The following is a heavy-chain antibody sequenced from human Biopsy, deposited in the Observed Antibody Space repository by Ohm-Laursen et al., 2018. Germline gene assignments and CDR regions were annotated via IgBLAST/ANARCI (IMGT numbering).Heavy chain of an antibody. CDR3: AKPADSYGSEFYFDY. Sequence: SLRLSCTASGFTFSSYAMTWVRPAPGKGLAWVSVINTSGGSTHYAVSVKGRFTISRDNSKNTLYLRMNSLRAEDTAVYYCAKPADSYGSEFYFDYWGQGTLVTVSS. CDR2: INTSGGST. V-gene: IGHV3-23*01. D-gene: IGHD4-17*01. CDR1: GFTFSSYA. J-gene: IGHJ4*02.